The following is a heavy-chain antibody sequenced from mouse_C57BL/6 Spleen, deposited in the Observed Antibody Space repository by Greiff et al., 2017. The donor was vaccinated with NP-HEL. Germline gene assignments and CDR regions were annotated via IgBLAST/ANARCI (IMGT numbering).Heavy chain of an antibody. CDR3: ARNWEDY. Sequence: QVQLQQSGPELVKPGASVKISCKASSYAFSSSWMNWVKQRPGKGLEWIGRIYPGDGDTNYNGKFKGKATLTADKSSSTAYMQLSSLTSEDSAVYFCARNWEDYWGQGTTLTVSS. V-gene: IGHV1-82*01. CDR2: IYPGDGDT. J-gene: IGHJ2*01. D-gene: IGHD4-1*01. CDR1: SYAFSSSW.